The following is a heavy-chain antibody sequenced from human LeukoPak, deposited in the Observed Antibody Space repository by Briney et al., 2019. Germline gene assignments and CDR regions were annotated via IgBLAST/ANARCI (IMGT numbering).Heavy chain of an antibody. D-gene: IGHD2-15*01. CDR2: ISASGAST. J-gene: IGHJ4*02. CDR1: GFTLSSYA. V-gene: IGHV3-23*01. CDR3: AKGYCSGGSCYYPSDY. Sequence: PGGSLRLSCAASGFTLSSYAMSWVRQAPREGLEWVSSISASGASTYYADSVKGRFTISRDNSKDTLYLQMNSLRAEDTAVYYCAKGYCSGGSCYYPSDYWGQGTLVTVSS.